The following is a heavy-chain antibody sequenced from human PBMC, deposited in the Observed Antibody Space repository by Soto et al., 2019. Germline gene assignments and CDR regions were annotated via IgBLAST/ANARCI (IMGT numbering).Heavy chain of an antibody. Sequence: WIRQPPGKGLEWMGIIYPGDSNIRYSPSFEGQIDMSADRSINTAYLRLSSLKASDTATYYCARHLDEYSSASGFDYWGQGTLVTVSS. J-gene: IGHJ4*02. V-gene: IGHV5-51*06. CDR2: IYPGDSNI. D-gene: IGHD6-6*01. CDR3: ARHLDEYSSASGFDY.